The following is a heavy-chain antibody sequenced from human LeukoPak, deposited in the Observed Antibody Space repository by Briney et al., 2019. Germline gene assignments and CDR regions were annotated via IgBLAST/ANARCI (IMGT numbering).Heavy chain of an antibody. CDR1: GFTVSGNY. D-gene: IGHD4-23*01. CDR3: ARRAGGYSHPYDY. Sequence: GGSLRLSCAVSGFTVSGNYMSWVRQAAGEGLEWVSLIYSGGTTYYADSVKGRFTISRDNSKNSLNLQMNGLRAEDTAVYYCARRAGGYSHPYDYWGQGILVTVSS. J-gene: IGHJ4*02. CDR2: IYSGGTT. V-gene: IGHV3-53*01.